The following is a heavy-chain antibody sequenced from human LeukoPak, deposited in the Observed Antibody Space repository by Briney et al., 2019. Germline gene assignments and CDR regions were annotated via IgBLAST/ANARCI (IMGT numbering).Heavy chain of an antibody. J-gene: IGHJ4*02. V-gene: IGHV1-69*04. D-gene: IGHD6-19*01. CDR1: GGTFSSYA. CDR3: ARDGDYIAVERISFFDY. CDR2: IIPILGIA. Sequence: ASVKVSCKASGGTFSSYAISWVRQAPGQGLEWMGRIIPILGIANYAQKFQGRVTITADKSTSTAYMELSSLRSEDTAVYYCARDGDYIAVERISFFDYWGQGTLVTVSS.